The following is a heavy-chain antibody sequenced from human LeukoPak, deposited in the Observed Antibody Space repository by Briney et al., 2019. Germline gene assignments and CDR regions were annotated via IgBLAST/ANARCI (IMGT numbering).Heavy chain of an antibody. CDR2: MNPNSGNT. D-gene: IGHD3-3*01. J-gene: IGHJ6*02. Sequence: ASVKVSCKASGYTFTSYDIHWVRQATGQGLEWMGWMNPNSGNTGYAQKFQGRVTMTRNTSISTAYMELSSLRSEDTAVYYCARGLITIFGVVITGAEGMDVWGQGTTVTVSS. CDR3: ARGLITIFGVVITGAEGMDV. CDR1: GYTFTSYD. V-gene: IGHV1-8*01.